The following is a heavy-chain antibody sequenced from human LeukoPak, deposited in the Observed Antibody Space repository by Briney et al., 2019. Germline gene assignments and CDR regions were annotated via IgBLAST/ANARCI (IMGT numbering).Heavy chain of an antibody. CDR3: ARPHYYDSSGYYY. J-gene: IGHJ4*02. D-gene: IGHD3-22*01. CDR2: IYYSGST. Sequence: SETLSLTCTVSGGSISSSSYYWGWIRQPPGKGLEWIGSIYYSGSTYYNPSLKSRVTISVDTSKNQFSLKLSSVTAADTAVYYCARPHYYDSSGYYYWGQGTLVTVSS. V-gene: IGHV4-39*01. CDR1: GGSISSSSYY.